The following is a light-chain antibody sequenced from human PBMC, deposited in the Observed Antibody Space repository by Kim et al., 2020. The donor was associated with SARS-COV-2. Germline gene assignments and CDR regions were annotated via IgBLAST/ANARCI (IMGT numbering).Light chain of an antibody. Sequence: QSVLTQPPSVSGAPGQRVTISCTGGSSNIGTGYDVHWYQQFPGTTPTLLIYGNNNRPSGVPDRFSGSKSGTSASLAITGLQPEDEADYYCQSYDSSLSGVIFGGGTQLTVL. CDR2: GNN. CDR1: SSNIGTGYD. CDR3: QSYDSSLSGVI. J-gene: IGLJ2*01. V-gene: IGLV1-40*01.